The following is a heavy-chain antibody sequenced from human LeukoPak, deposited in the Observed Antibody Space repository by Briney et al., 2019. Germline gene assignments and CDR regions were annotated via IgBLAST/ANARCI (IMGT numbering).Heavy chain of an antibody. CDR2: IYYSGST. CDR3: ARGSITMVRGVILVYYFDY. V-gene: IGHV4-39*01. CDR1: GGSISSSSYY. Sequence: PSETLSLTCTVSGGSISSSSYYWGWIRQPPGKGLEWIGSIYYSGSTYYNPSLKSRVTISVDTSKNQFSLKLSSVTAADTAVYYCARGSITMVRGVILVYYFDYWGQGTLVTVSS. J-gene: IGHJ4*02. D-gene: IGHD3-10*01.